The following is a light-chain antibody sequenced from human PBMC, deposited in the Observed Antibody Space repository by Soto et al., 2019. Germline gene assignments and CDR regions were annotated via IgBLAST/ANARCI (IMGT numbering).Light chain of an antibody. CDR1: SSDVGGYNY. CDR3: TSYTASGSV. CDR2: AVT. J-gene: IGLJ2*01. Sequence: QSALTQPASVSGSPGQSITISCTGTSSDVGGYNYVSWFQHHPGKAPKLMIYAVTVRPSGVSSRFSGSKSGSTASLTISGLQPEDEADYYCTSYTASGSVFGGGTQLTVL. V-gene: IGLV2-14*01.